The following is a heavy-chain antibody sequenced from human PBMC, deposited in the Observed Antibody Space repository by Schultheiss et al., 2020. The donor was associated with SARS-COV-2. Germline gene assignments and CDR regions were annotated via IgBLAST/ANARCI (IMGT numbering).Heavy chain of an antibody. CDR3: ARGDGVVFDY. Sequence: SETLSLTCAVYGGSFSDYYWSWIRQPPGKGLEWIGYIYYSGSTYYNPSLKSRVTISVDTSKNQFSLKLSSVTAADTAVYYCARGDGVVFDYWGQGTLVTVSS. CDR1: GGSFSDYY. CDR2: IYYSGST. V-gene: IGHV4-34*09. J-gene: IGHJ4*02. D-gene: IGHD3-3*01.